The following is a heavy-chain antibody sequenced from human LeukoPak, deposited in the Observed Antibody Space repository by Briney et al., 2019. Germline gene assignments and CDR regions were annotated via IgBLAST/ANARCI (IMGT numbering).Heavy chain of an antibody. J-gene: IGHJ3*02. CDR2: ITAGNGNT. V-gene: IGHV1-18*01. CDR3: ARDSARGYSYGYNAFDI. D-gene: IGHD5-18*01. Sequence: ASVKVSCKASGYNFRNYGIGWVRQAPRQGLEWMGWITAGNGNTNYAQKVQGRVTMTADTSTSTAYMELRSLRSDDTAVYFCARDSARGYSYGYNAFDIWGQGTMVTVSS. CDR1: GYNFRNYG.